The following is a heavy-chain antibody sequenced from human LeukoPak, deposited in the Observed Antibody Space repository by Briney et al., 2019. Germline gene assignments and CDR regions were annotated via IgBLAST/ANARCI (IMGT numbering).Heavy chain of an antibody. CDR3: ANHYYSVSQTTPIDY. J-gene: IGHJ4*02. Sequence: PEGSLRLSSAASGFTFSSYGMHWVRQAPGKGLEWVAVISYDGSNKYYADSVKGRFTISRDNSKNTLYLQMNSLRAEDTAVYYCANHYYSVSQTTPIDYWGQGTLVTVSS. CDR2: ISYDGSNK. D-gene: IGHD3-10*01. V-gene: IGHV3-30*18. CDR1: GFTFSSYG.